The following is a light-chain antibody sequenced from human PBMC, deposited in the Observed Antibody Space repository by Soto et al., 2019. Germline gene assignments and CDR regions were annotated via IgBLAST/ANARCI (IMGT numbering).Light chain of an antibody. J-gene: IGKJ4*01. CDR1: QSVSSY. CDR3: QQRSTWPST. Sequence: EIVLTQSPATPSLSPGDRATLSCRASQSVSSYLAWYQQKPGQAPRLLIYDASNRATGIPARFSGSGSGTDFTLTITGLEPEDFAVYYCQQRSTWPSTFGGGTKVEIK. CDR2: DAS. V-gene: IGKV3-11*01.